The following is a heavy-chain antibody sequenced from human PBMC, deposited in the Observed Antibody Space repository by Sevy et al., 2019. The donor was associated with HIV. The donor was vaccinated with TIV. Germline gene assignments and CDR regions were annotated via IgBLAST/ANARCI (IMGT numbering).Heavy chain of an antibody. Sequence: GGSLRLSCTASGFTFSSYDMNWVRQAPGKGLEWVSKISSSGSSIYYADSVKGRFTISRDNAKNSLILQMNSLRAEDAAGYYCTRSGGAFDNGFDPWGQGTLVTVSS. D-gene: IGHD2-8*01. CDR2: ISSSGSSI. CDR3: TRSGGAFDNGFDP. J-gene: IGHJ5*02. CDR1: GFTFSSYD. V-gene: IGHV3-48*03.